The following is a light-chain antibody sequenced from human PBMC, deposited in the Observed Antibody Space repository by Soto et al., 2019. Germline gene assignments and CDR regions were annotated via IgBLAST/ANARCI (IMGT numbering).Light chain of an antibody. Sequence: QSALTQPASVSGSPGQSITISCTGTSSDVGGYNYVSWYQQHPGKAPKLMIYEVRNRPSGVSNRFSGSKSGNTASLTISVLQAEDEADYYCSSYTSSSTLVVFGGGTQLTVL. CDR2: EVR. V-gene: IGLV2-14*01. J-gene: IGLJ2*01. CDR1: SSDVGGYNY. CDR3: SSYTSSSTLVV.